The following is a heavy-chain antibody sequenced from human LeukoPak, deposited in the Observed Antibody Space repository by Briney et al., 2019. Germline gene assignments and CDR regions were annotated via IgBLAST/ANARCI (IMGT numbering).Heavy chain of an antibody. J-gene: IGHJ5*02. V-gene: IGHV4-59*11. CDR3: ARTNRMLLGGNWFDP. Sequence: SETLSLTCTVSGGSISSHYWSWIRQPPGKGLEWIGYIYYSGSTNYNPPLKSRVTISVDTSKNQFSLKLSSVTAADTAVYYCARTNRMLLGGNWFDPWGQGTLVTVSS. CDR2: IYYSGST. D-gene: IGHD1-14*01. CDR1: GGSISSHY.